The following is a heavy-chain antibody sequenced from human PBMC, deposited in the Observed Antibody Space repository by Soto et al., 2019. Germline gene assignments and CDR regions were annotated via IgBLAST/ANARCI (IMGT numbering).Heavy chain of an antibody. Sequence: QVHLVQSGAEVKTPGASVTISCKASGYTFSDYGIHWIRQAPGQRPEWLGWILCLNDRKEYSQKFQGRISLTRDTSARTAYRGLSSLRSEDTAVYYFARGRRTCTEKTCYTDFDFWGQGSLVSVSS. D-gene: IGHD2-2*02. CDR1: GYTFSDYG. CDR2: ILCLNDRK. V-gene: IGHV1-3*01. J-gene: IGHJ4*02. CDR3: ARGRRTCTEKTCYTDFDF.